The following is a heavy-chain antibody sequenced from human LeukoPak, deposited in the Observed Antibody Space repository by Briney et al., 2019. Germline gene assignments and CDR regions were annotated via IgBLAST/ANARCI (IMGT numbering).Heavy chain of an antibody. CDR1: GGSISSGSYH. J-gene: IGHJ4*02. CDR3: ARQGQTAGATDFDY. D-gene: IGHD1-26*01. V-gene: IGHV4-61*09. Sequence: SETLSLTCTVSGGSISSGSYHWIWIRQPAGKGLEWIGHIYTSGSTNYNPSLRSRVTISVDTSKNQFSLKLSSVTAADTAVYYCARQGQTAGATDFDYWGQGTLVTVSS. CDR2: IYTSGST.